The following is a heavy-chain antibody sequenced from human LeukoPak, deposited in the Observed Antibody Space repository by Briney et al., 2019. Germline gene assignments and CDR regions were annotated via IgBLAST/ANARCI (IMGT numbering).Heavy chain of an antibody. Sequence: PGGSLRLSCAASGFTFSSYSMNWVCQAPGKGLEWVAVIWYDGSNKYYADSVKGRFTISRDNSKNTLYLQMNSLRAEDTAVYYCARAITYYFDYWGQGTLVTVSS. V-gene: IGHV3-33*08. CDR3: ARAITYYFDY. CDR1: GFTFSSYS. CDR2: IWYDGSNK. J-gene: IGHJ4*02. D-gene: IGHD3-16*01.